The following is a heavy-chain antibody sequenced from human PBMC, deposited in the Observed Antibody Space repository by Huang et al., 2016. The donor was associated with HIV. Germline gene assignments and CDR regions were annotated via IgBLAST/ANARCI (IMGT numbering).Heavy chain of an antibody. CDR1: GFTFSSYS. D-gene: IGHD3-22*01. Sequence: EVQLVESGGNLVKPGGSLRLSCAASGFTFSSYSMNWVRQAPGKGREWVSSIISSSSYIYEADSVKGRFTISRDNAKNSLYLQRSSLRAEDTAVYYCATAPPYYYDSSGYYYGQDYWGQGTLVTVSS. CDR3: ATAPPYYYDSSGYYYGQDY. V-gene: IGHV3-21*01. J-gene: IGHJ4*02. CDR2: IISSSSYI.